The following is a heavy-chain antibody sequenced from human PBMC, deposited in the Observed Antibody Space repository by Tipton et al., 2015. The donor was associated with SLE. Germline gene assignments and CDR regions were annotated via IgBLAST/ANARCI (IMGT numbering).Heavy chain of an antibody. CDR3: ARGSGAFDI. Sequence: SLRLSCAASGFIFSTYSMNWVRQAPGKGLEWVSSISSSSSYIYYAGSLKGRFTISRDNAKNSLYLQMNSLRAEDTAVYYCARGSGAFDIWGQGTMVTVSS. J-gene: IGHJ3*02. V-gene: IGHV3-21*01. CDR1: GFIFSTYS. D-gene: IGHD1-26*01. CDR2: ISSSSSYI.